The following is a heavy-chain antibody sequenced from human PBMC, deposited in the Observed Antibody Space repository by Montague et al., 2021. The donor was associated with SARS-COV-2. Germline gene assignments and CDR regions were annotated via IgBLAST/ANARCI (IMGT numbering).Heavy chain of an antibody. J-gene: IGHJ4*02. V-gene: IGHV4-34*01. D-gene: IGHD3-10*01. CDR3: ATRSTLWFGED. Sequence: SETLSLTCSVYGXSFSTYSWIWVRQPPGEGLEWIGEINHTGSTSYNPSLKRRVTMSMDSSNNQVSLKLSSMTAADTAVYYCATRSTLWFGEDWGQGTLVTVSS. CDR1: GXSFSTYS. CDR2: INHTGST.